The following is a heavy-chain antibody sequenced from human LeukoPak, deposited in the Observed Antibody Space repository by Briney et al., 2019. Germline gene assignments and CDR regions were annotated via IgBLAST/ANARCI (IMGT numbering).Heavy chain of an antibody. Sequence: SETLSLTCTVSGGSISSYYWSWIRQPPGKGLEWIGYIYYSGSTNYNPSLKSRVTISVDTSKNQFSLKLSSVTAADTAVYYCARIPRSQVHPIDYWGQGTLVTVSS. CDR1: GGSISSYY. V-gene: IGHV4-59*01. CDR2: IYYSGST. CDR3: ARIPRSQVHPIDY. J-gene: IGHJ4*02.